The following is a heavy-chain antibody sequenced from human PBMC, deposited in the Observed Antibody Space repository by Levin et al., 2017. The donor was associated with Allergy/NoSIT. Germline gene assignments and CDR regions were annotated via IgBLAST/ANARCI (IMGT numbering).Heavy chain of an antibody. J-gene: IGHJ3*02. Sequence: ASVKVSCKASGYTFSDYYIHWVRQAPGQGLEWMGWINPNSGGAKYAQKFQGRVTMTRDTSINTAYMDLNWLRSDDTAVYYCAGRHVVVLAAPGPEGGFDIWGQGTKVTVSS. CDR3: AGRHVVVLAAPGPEGGFDI. D-gene: IGHD2-15*01. CDR1: GYTFSDYY. V-gene: IGHV1-2*02. CDR2: INPNSGGA.